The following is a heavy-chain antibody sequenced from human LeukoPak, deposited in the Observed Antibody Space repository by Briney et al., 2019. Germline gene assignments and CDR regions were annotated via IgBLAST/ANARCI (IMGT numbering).Heavy chain of an antibody. CDR1: GFTFSSYA. Sequence: GGSLRLSCAASGFTFSSYAMSWVRQAPGKGLEWVSAISGSGGSTYYADSVKGRFTISRDNSKNTLYLQMNSLRAEDTAVYYCARVSDSSGYYYQDYWGQGTLVTVSS. V-gene: IGHV3-23*01. CDR2: ISGSGGST. CDR3: ARVSDSSGYYYQDY. D-gene: IGHD3-22*01. J-gene: IGHJ4*02.